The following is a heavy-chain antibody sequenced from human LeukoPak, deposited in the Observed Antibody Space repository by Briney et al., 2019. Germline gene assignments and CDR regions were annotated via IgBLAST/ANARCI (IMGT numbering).Heavy chain of an antibody. CDR3: ARGRGTGLDV. Sequence: SETLSLTCTVSGGSISSSSYYWGWIRQPPGKGLEWIGYIYYSGSTNYNPSLKSRVTISVDTSKNQFSLKLSSVTAADTAVYYCARGRGTGLDVWGKGTTVTVSS. V-gene: IGHV4-61*05. D-gene: IGHD3-10*01. J-gene: IGHJ6*04. CDR1: GGSISSSSYY. CDR2: IYYSGST.